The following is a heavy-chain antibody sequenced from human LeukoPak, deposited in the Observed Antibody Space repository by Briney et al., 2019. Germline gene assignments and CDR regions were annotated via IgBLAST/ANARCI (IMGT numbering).Heavy chain of an antibody. CDR2: IIPIFGTA. J-gene: IGHJ4*02. CDR3: ATTKSGYYDSSGYYPVNI. Sequence: SVKVSCKASDHTFTSYDISWVRQAPGQGLGWMGGIIPIFGTANYAQKFQGRVTITADESTSTAYMELSSLRSEDTAVYYCATTKSGYYDSSGYYPVNIWGQGTLVTVSS. D-gene: IGHD3-22*01. V-gene: IGHV1-69*13. CDR1: DHTFTSYD.